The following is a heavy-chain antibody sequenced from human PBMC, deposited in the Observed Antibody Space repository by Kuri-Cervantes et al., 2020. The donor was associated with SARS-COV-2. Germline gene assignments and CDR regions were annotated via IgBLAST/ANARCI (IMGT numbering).Heavy chain of an antibody. V-gene: IGHV3-23*01. CDR3: ARDLGVAPDF. D-gene: IGHD3-16*01. J-gene: IGHJ4*02. CDR1: GFTFSSYA. Sequence: GGSLRLSCAASGFTFSSYAMSWVRQAPGKGLEGVSRIKGGSGTTYYAASVKGRFTVSRDNAKNTLYLLMSSLRVEDTAMYYCARDLGVAPDFWGQGTQVTDSS. CDR2: IKGGSGTT.